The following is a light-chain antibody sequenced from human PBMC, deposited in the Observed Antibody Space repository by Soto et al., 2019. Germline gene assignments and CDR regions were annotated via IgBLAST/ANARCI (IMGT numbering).Light chain of an antibody. Sequence: ELVLTQSPGTLSLSPGERATLSCRASQSFSSSYLAWYQQKPGQAPRLLIHGASSRATGIPDRLSGSGSGTDFSLTISRPELEDFAVYYCQQYGRFPGTFGGGTKVEIK. CDR1: QSFSSSY. CDR3: QQYGRFPGT. J-gene: IGKJ4*01. CDR2: GAS. V-gene: IGKV3-20*01.